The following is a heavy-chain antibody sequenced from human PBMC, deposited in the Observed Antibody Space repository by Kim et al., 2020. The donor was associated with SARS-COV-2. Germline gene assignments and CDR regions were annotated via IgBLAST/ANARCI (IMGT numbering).Heavy chain of an antibody. D-gene: IGHD1-26*01. CDR3: ARDGGRIVGATGWFDP. CDR2: IWYDGSNK. Sequence: GGSLRLSCAASGFTFSSYGMHWVRQAPGKGLEWVAVIWYDGSNKYYADSVKGRFTISRDNSKNTLYLQMNSLRAEDTAVYYCARDGGRIVGATGWFDPWGQGTLVTVSS. CDR1: GFTFSSYG. V-gene: IGHV3-33*01. J-gene: IGHJ5*02.